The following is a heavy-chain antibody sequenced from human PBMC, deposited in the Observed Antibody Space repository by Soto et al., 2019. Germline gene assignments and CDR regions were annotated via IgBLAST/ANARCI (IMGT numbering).Heavy chain of an antibody. J-gene: IGHJ5*02. CDR1: GYTLTELS. CDR2: FDPEDGET. Sequence: ASVKVSCKVSGYTLTELSMHWVRQAPGKGLEWMGGFDPEDGETICAQKFQGRVTMTEDTSTDTAYMELSSLRSEDTAVYYCAIDGWYDFWSRYYRCNWFDPWGQGTLVTVS. D-gene: IGHD3-3*01. CDR3: AIDGWYDFWSRYYRCNWFDP. V-gene: IGHV1-24*01.